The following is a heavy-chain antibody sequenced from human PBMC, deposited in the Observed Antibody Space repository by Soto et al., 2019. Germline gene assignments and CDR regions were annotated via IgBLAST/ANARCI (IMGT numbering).Heavy chain of an antibody. CDR1: GFIFTDYW. CDR3: ARGARNYYYFEY. J-gene: IGHJ4*02. D-gene: IGHD3-10*01. CDR2: IKSDVSTT. V-gene: IGHV3-74*01. Sequence: EVQLVESGGGLVQPGGSLRLSCAASGFIFTDYWIHWVRQAPGKGLVCVSRIKSDVSTTNYADSLWGRLTSSRDNAKNTVYLQINSSRAEDTAVYYCARGARNYYYFEYWGQGSLVTVSS.